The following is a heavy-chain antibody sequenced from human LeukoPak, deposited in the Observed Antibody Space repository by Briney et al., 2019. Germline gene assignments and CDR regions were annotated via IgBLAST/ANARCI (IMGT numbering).Heavy chain of an antibody. D-gene: IGHD6-19*01. V-gene: IGHV3-30*18. J-gene: IGHJ4*02. CDR1: GFTFSNYG. CDR3: AKTSDSGWYNDY. CDR2: ISYDGSNK. Sequence: GGSLRLSCAASGFTFSNYGMHWVRQAPGKGLEWVAVISYDGSNKYYADSVKGRFTISRDNSKNTLYLQMNSLRAEDTAVYYCAKTSDSGWYNDYWGQGTLVTVSS.